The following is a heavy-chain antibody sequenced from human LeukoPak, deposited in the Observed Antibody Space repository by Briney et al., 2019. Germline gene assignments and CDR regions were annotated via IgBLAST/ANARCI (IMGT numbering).Heavy chain of an antibody. CDR1: GGTFSSYA. J-gene: IGHJ6*02. Sequence: SVKVSCKASGGTFSSYAISWVRQAPGQGLEWMGRIIPILGIANYAQKFQGRVTITADKSTSTAYMELSSLRSEDTAVYYCARDSGIVVVPDALDVWGQGTTVTVSS. V-gene: IGHV1-69*04. CDR2: IIPILGIA. D-gene: IGHD2-2*01. CDR3: ARDSGIVVVPDALDV.